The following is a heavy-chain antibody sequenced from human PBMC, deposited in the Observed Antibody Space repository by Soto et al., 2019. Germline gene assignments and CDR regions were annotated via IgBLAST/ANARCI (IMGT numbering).Heavy chain of an antibody. Sequence: ASVKVSCKASGYTFTRYHMHWVRQAPGQGLEWMGIINPGGAKTNYAQKFQGRVTMTGDTSTSTVYMELSSLRSEDTAVYYCAVWNSLGNGNFWGGPFDFWGQGTPVTVSS. CDR3: AVWNSLGNGNFWGGPFDF. CDR1: GYTFTRYH. V-gene: IGHV1-46*01. D-gene: IGHD3-3*01. CDR2: INPGGAKT. J-gene: IGHJ4*02.